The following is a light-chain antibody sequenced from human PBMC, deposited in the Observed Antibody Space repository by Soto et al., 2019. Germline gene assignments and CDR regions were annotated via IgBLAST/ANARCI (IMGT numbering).Light chain of an antibody. CDR3: QQYDNWWT. V-gene: IGKV1-5*01. CDR2: DAS. CDR1: QSISTW. J-gene: IGKJ1*01. Sequence: DIQMTQSPSTLSASVGDSVTITCRASQSISTWLAWYQQKSGRAPRLLISDASSLQTGVPSRFSGSGSGTEFTLTISSLQPDDFATYYCQQYDNWWTFGQGTKVDIK.